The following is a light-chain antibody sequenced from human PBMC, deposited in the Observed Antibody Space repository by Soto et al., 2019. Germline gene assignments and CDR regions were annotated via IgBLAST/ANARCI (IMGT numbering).Light chain of an antibody. Sequence: QSALTQPRSVSGSPGQSVTISCTGTSSDVGGYNYVSWYQQHPGKAPKIMIYDVSQRPSGVPNRFYGSKSDNTASLTISGLQAEDEAYYYCCSYAGTYPWVFGGGTKVTVL. CDR1: SSDVGGYNY. CDR3: CSYAGTYPWV. J-gene: IGLJ3*02. V-gene: IGLV2-11*01. CDR2: DVS.